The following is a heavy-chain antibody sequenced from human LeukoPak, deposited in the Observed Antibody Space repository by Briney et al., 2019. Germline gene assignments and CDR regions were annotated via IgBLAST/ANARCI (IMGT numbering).Heavy chain of an antibody. CDR2: IIPIFGTA. Sequence: ASVKVSCXASGGTFISYAISWVRQAPGQGLEWMGGIIPIFGTANYAQKFQGRVTITTDESTSTAYMELSSLRSEDTAVYYCARGVVVPAATNWFDPWGQGTLVTVSS. J-gene: IGHJ5*02. CDR1: GGTFISYA. D-gene: IGHD2-2*01. V-gene: IGHV1-69*05. CDR3: ARGVVVPAATNWFDP.